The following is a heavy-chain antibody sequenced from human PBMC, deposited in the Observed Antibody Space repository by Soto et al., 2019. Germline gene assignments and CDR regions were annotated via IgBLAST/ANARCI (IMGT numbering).Heavy chain of an antibody. J-gene: IGHJ5*02. V-gene: IGHV1-69*13. CDR2: IIPIFGTA. D-gene: IGHD5-18*01. CDR3: ATLDTAMVHGWFDP. Sequence: GASVKVSCKASGGTFSSYAISWVRQAPGQGLEWMGGIIPIFGTANYAQKSQGRVTITADESTSTAYMELSSLRSEDTAVYYCATLDTAMVHGWFDPWGQGTLVTVSS. CDR1: GGTFSSYA.